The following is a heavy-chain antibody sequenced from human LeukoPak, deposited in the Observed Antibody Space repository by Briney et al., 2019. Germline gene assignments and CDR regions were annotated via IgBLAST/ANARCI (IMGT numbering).Heavy chain of an antibody. D-gene: IGHD2-21*02. CDR1: GYSISSGYF. CDR2: SYHSGSS. J-gene: IGHJ5*02. V-gene: IGHV4-38-2*02. Sequence: PSDTLSLTCTLSGYSISSGYFWGWIRQPPGKGLEWIGRSYHSGSSNYSPSLKSRVTISVDTSNNQFSLKLSSVTAADTAVYYCARGGTDCGGDCPNWFDPWGQGTLVTVSS. CDR3: ARGGTDCGGDCPNWFDP.